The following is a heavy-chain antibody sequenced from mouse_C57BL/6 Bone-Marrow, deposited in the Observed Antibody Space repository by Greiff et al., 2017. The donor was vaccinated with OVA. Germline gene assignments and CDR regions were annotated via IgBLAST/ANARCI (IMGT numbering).Heavy chain of an antibody. V-gene: IGHV5-9-1*02. J-gene: IGHJ3*01. D-gene: IGHD3-2*02. Sequence: VQLQESGEGLVKPGGFLKLSCAASGFTFSSYAMSWVRQTPEKRLEWVAYISSGGDYIYYADTVKGRFTISRDNARNTLYLQMSSLKSEDTAMYYCTRLDSSGYWFAYWGQGTLVTVSA. CDR1: GFTFSSYA. CDR2: ISSGGDYI. CDR3: TRLDSSGYWFAY.